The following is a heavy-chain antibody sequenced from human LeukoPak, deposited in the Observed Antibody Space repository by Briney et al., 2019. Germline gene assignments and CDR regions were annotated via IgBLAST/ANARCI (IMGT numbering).Heavy chain of an antibody. CDR1: GFTFSSYW. CDR2: ISSSSSYI. D-gene: IGHD2-2*01. CDR3: ARDRCSSTSCKNWFDP. V-gene: IGHV3-21*01. J-gene: IGHJ5*02. Sequence: PGGSLRLSCAASGFTFSSYWMSWVRQAPGKGLEWVSSISSSSSYIYYADSVKGRFTISRDNAKNSLYLQMNSLRAEDTAVYYCARDRCSSTSCKNWFDPWGQGTLVTVSS.